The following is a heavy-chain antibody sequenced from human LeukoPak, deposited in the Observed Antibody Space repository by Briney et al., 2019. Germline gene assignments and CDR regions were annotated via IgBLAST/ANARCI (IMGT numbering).Heavy chain of an antibody. Sequence: SETLSLTCAVYGGSFSGYYWSWIRQPPVKGLEWIGEINHSGSTNYNPSLKSRVTISVDTSKIQFSLKLSSVTAADPAVYYCARTEVTTINYFDYWGQGTLVTVSS. D-gene: IGHD4-17*01. CDR1: GGSFSGYY. CDR2: INHSGST. CDR3: ARTEVTTINYFDY. J-gene: IGHJ4*02. V-gene: IGHV4-34*01.